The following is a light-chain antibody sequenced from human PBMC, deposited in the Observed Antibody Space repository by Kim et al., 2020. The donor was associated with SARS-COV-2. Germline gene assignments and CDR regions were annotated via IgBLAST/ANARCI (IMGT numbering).Light chain of an antibody. CDR2: DTS. CDR3: QQYNTWPFT. J-gene: IGKJ2*01. Sequence: EIVMTQSPATLSVSPGDRVVLSCRASQSVSRKLAWYQQKPGQSPRVLIYDTSTRATGSPARFSGSGSGIEFTLTISSLQSEDFAVYFCQQYNTWPFTFGQGTKLEI. CDR1: QSVSRK. V-gene: IGKV3-15*01.